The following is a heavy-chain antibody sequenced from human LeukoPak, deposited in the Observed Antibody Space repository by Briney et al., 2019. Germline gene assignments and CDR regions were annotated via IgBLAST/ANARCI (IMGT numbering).Heavy chain of an antibody. Sequence: GGSLRLSCAASGFTFSSYAMHWVRQAPGKGLEWVANIKQDGSEKYYVDSVKGRFTISRDNAKNSLYLQMNSLRAEDTAVYYCARSITMIDWGQGTLVTVSS. CDR2: IKQDGSEK. V-gene: IGHV3-7*01. CDR1: GFTFSSYA. CDR3: ARSITMID. D-gene: IGHD3-22*01. J-gene: IGHJ4*02.